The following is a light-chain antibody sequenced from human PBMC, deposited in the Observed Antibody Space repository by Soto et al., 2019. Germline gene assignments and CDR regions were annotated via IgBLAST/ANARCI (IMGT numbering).Light chain of an antibody. CDR3: SSYTGSTTLHYV. Sequence: LTQCASGSGSPGQSITISCTGTSSDVGGYNYVSWYQQHPGKAPKLLIYDVSNRPSGASNRFSGSKSGNTAPLTISGLQAEDEADYYCSSYTGSTTLHYVFGTGTKVTVL. V-gene: IGLV2-14*01. J-gene: IGLJ1*01. CDR2: DVS. CDR1: SSDVGGYNY.